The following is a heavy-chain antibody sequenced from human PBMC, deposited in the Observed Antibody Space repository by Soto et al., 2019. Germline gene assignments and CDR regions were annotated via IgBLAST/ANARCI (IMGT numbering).Heavy chain of an antibody. J-gene: IGHJ4*02. V-gene: IGHV4-39*02. CDR3: AKLRGGQQLVSYFDQ. CDR1: GGSISNTGFY. Sequence: ASETLSLTCTVSGGSISNTGFYSGWIRQPPGKGLEWIVGINYIGSGYANLSVKCRITTSVDTYTNHFSLRLSSVTAADTAFYYCAKLRGGQQLVSYFDQWGAGTLVTVSS. D-gene: IGHD6-13*01. CDR2: INYIGSG.